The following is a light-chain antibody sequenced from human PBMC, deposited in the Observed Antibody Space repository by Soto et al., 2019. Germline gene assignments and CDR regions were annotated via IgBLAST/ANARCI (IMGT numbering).Light chain of an antibody. V-gene: IGKV3-20*01. CDR1: QSVSSSY. J-gene: IGKJ1*01. Sequence: EIVLTQSPGTLSLSPGERATLSCRASQSVSSSYLAWYQQKPGQAPRLLIYGATSRATGIPDRFSGSGSGTDFTLTISRLEPDYYSLDYRQDYGSSRRTFGQ. CDR3: QDYGSSRRT. CDR2: GAT.